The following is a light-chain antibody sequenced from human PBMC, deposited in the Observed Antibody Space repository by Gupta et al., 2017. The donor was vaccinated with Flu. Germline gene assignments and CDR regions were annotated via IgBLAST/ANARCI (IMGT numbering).Light chain of an antibody. J-gene: IGLJ1*01. CDR2: EVS. V-gene: IGLV2-14*01. Sequence: SALTQPASVSGSPGQSITISCTGTRSDVGGYNYVAWYQQHPDKAPKLMIYEVSNRPGGVANRFSGSKAGNTASLAISGRKEEDEADYYCTSDTSNNTYVFGSGTKVTVL. CDR1: RSDVGGYNY. CDR3: TSDTSNNTYV.